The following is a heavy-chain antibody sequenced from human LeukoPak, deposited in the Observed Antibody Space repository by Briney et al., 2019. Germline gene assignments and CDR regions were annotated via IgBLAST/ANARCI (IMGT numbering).Heavy chain of an antibody. J-gene: IGHJ5*02. V-gene: IGHV3-53*01. Sequence: KPGGSLRLSCAASGITVSSNYMSWVRQAPGKGLEWVSVIYSGGSTYYADSVKGRFTISRDNSKNTLYLQMNSLRAEDTAVYYCARSPYSSSWYPWFDPWGQGTLVTVSS. CDR1: GITVSSNY. D-gene: IGHD6-13*01. CDR3: ARSPYSSSWYPWFDP. CDR2: IYSGGST.